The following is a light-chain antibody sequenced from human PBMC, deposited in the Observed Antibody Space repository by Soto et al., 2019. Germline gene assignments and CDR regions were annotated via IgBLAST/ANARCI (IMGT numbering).Light chain of an antibody. CDR1: QSISSY. J-gene: IGKJ2*01. CDR3: QQSYTTPHT. V-gene: IGKV1-39*01. CDR2: AAS. Sequence: DIQMTQSPSSLSASVGDRITITCRASQSISSYLNWYQQKPGKAPNLLIYAASNLQSGVPSRFSGSVSGTEFTFIISSLQPEDFAPYYCQQSYTTPHTFGQGTKLESK.